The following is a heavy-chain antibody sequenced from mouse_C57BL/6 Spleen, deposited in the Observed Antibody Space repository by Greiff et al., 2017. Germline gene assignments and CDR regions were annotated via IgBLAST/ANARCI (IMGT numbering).Heavy chain of an antibody. D-gene: IGHD2-1*01. CDR3: ARHGNYVDY. Sequence: QVQLQQPGAELVMPGASVKLSCKASGYTFTSYWMHWVKQRPGQGLEWIGEIDPSDSYTNYNQKFKGKSTLTVDKSSSTAYMQLSSLTSEDSAVYYCARHGNYVDYWGQGTTLTVSS. CDR1: GYTFTSYW. J-gene: IGHJ2*01. CDR2: IDPSDSYT. V-gene: IGHV1-69*01.